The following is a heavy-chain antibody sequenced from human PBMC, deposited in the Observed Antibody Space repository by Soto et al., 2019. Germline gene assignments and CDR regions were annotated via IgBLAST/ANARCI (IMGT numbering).Heavy chain of an antibody. CDR1: GFTFSNAW. CDR2: IKSKTDGGTT. Sequence: EVQLVESGGGLVKPGGSLRLSCAASGFTFSNAWMSWVRQAPGKGLEWVGRIKSKTDGGTTDYAAPVKGRFTISRDDSKNTLYLQMNSLKTEDTALYYCAKDHNADVYGSGATDFDYWGQGTLVTVSS. CDR3: AKDHNADVYGSGATDFDY. D-gene: IGHD2-2*01. J-gene: IGHJ4*02. V-gene: IGHV3-15*01.